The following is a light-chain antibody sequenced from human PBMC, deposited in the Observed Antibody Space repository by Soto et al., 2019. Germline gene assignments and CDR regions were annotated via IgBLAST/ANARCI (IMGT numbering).Light chain of an antibody. V-gene: IGLV2-11*01. Sequence: QSVLTQPRSVTGSPGQSVTISCPGTSSDVGGYNYVSWCQQHPGKAPKLMIYDASKRPSGVPDRFSGSKSGNTASLTISGLQAEDEADYYCCSYAGSYTFVFGTGTKVTVL. J-gene: IGLJ1*01. CDR2: DAS. CDR1: SSDVGGYNY. CDR3: CSYAGSYTFV.